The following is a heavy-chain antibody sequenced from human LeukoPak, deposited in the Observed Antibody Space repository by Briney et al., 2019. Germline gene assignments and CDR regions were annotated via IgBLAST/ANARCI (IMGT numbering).Heavy chain of an antibody. J-gene: IGHJ4*02. D-gene: IGHD3-9*01. CDR1: GFTFSDSY. CDR3: ARALSVTGYYQGFDY. CDR2: IFSSDPTT. Sequence: GSLRLSCAASGFTFSDSYMGWICQAPGKGLEWVSYIFSSDPTTHYADSVKGRFTISRDNAKKSLYLQMNSLRAEDTAVYYCARALSVTGYYQGFDYWGQGTLVTVSS. V-gene: IGHV3-11*01.